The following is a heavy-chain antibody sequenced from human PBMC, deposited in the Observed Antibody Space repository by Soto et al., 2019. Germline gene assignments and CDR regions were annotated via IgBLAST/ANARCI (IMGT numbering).Heavy chain of an antibody. J-gene: IGHJ5*02. Sequence: SETLSLTCTVSGGSISSYYWSWIRQPAGKGLEWIGRIYTSGSTNYNPSLKSRVTMSVDTSKNQFSLKLSSVTAADTAVYYCARHGGYCSGGSCLNWFDPWGQGTLVTVSS. CDR2: IYTSGST. CDR1: GGSISSYY. CDR3: ARHGGYCSGGSCLNWFDP. V-gene: IGHV4-4*07. D-gene: IGHD2-15*01.